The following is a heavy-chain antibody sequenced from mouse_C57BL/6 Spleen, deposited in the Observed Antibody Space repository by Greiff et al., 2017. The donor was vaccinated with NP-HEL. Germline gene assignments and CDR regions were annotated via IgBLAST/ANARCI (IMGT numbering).Heavy chain of an antibody. J-gene: IGHJ2*01. CDR3: ATYYGSSYEYFDY. CDR2: IYPGDGDT. V-gene: IGHV1-82*01. CDR1: GYAFSSSW. Sequence: VQLQQSGPELVKPGASVKISCKASGYAFSSSWMNWVKQRPGKGLEWIVRIYPGDGDTNYNGKFKGKATLTADKSSSTAYMQLSSLTSEDSAVYFCATYYGSSYEYFDYWGQGTTLTVSS. D-gene: IGHD1-1*01.